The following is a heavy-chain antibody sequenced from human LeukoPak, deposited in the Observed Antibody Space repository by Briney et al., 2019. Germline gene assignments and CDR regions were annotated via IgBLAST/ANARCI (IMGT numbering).Heavy chain of an antibody. V-gene: IGHV1-18*01. Sequence: ASVKVPCKASGCTSTNYGISWVRQAPGRGLEWMGWISAYNGNTNYAQKLQGRVTMTTDTSTSTAYMELRSLRSDDTAMYYCARGSRIPVDYWGQGTLVTVSS. CDR2: ISAYNGNT. CDR1: GCTSTNYG. J-gene: IGHJ4*02. CDR3: ARGSRIPVDY.